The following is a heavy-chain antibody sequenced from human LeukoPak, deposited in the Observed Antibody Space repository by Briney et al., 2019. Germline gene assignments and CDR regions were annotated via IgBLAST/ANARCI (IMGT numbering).Heavy chain of an antibody. CDR1: GCTFTSYA. D-gene: IGHD3-16*01. CDR2: IIPIFGRA. CDR3: ASGGSQNYCYYGMDV. J-gene: IGHJ6*02. Sequence: GASVTVSCKSSGCTFTSYAISWVRQAPGQGLEWMGGIIPIFGRANYAQKFQGRVTITTDESTSTAYMELSSLRSEDTAVYYCASGGSQNYCYYGMDVWGQGTRVTVSS. V-gene: IGHV1-69*05.